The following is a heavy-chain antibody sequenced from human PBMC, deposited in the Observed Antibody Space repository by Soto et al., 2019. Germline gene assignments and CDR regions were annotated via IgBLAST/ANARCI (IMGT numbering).Heavy chain of an antibody. CDR1: GYIFTSYA. CDR2: INAGNGNT. Sequence: GASVKVSCKASGYIFTSYALHWVRQAPGQRLEWMGWINAGNGNTKYSQKFQGRVTITRDTSASTAYMELRSLRSDDTAVYYCARMVATEGNWFDPWGQGTLVTVSS. V-gene: IGHV1-3*01. CDR3: ARMVATEGNWFDP. D-gene: IGHD2-15*01. J-gene: IGHJ5*02.